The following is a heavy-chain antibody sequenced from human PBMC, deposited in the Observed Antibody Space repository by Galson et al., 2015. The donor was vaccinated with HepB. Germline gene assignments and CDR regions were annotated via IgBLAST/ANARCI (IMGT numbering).Heavy chain of an antibody. CDR2: ISGSGGST. Sequence: SLRLSCAASGFTFSSYAMSWVRQAPGKGLEWVSAISGSGGSTYYADSVKGRFTISRDNSKNTLYLQMNSLRAEDTAVYYCAKVIAAAGGFDYWGQGTLVTVSS. J-gene: IGHJ4*02. V-gene: IGHV3-23*01. CDR3: AKVIAAAGGFDY. CDR1: GFTFSSYA. D-gene: IGHD6-13*01.